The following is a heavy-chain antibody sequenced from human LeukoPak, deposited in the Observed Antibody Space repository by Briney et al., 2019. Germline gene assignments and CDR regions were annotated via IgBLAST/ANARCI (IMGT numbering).Heavy chain of an antibody. CDR3: ASSSWSRSNWFDP. CDR2: IHSGGST. Sequence: PGGSLRLSCAASGFTVNSNYMTWVRQAPGKELEWVSVIHSGGSTFYADFVKGRFTISRDNSKNTLYLQMNSLRADDTAVYYCASSSWSRSNWFDPWGQGTLVTVSS. CDR1: GFTVNSNY. J-gene: IGHJ5*02. V-gene: IGHV3-66*02. D-gene: IGHD6-13*01.